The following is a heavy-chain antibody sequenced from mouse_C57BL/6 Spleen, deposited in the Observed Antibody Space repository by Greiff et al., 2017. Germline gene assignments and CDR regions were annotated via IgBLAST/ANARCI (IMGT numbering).Heavy chain of an antibody. J-gene: IGHJ3*01. V-gene: IGHV5-4*03. CDR1: GFTFSSYA. D-gene: IGHD1-1*01. Sequence: EVMLVESGGGLVKPGGSLKLSCAASGFTFSSYAMSWVRQTPEKRLEWVATISDGGSYTYYPDNVKGRFTISRDNAKNNRYLQMSHLKSEDTAMYYCASDYGSSLFAYWGQGTLVTVSA. CDR3: ASDYGSSLFAY. CDR2: ISDGGSYT.